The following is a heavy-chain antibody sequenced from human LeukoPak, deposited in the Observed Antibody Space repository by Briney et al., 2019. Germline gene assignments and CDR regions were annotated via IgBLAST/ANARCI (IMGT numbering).Heavy chain of an antibody. CDR3: ARDNYDYVWGGYRHLDY. J-gene: IGHJ4*02. CDR2: ISYSGTT. D-gene: IGHD3-16*02. Sequence: SETLSLTCTVSGGSISSYYWSWIRQPPGKGLEGLGYISYSGTTHYNPSLKSRVTISVDTSKNQFSLKVTSVTAADTAVYYCARDNYDYVWGGYRHLDYWGPGNLVTVSS. CDR1: GGSISSYY. V-gene: IGHV4-59*01.